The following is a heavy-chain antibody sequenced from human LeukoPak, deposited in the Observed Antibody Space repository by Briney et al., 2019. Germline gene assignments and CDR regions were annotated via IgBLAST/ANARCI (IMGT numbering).Heavy chain of an antibody. CDR1: GGSISSYY. V-gene: IGHV4-4*07. CDR3: ARVKRHYDILTGYYPEYYFDY. D-gene: IGHD3-9*01. CDR2: IYTSGST. Sequence: SETLSLTCTVSGGSISSYYWSWIRQPAGKGLEWIGRIYTSGSTNYNPSLKSRVTMSVDTSKNQFSQKLSSVTAADTAVYYCARVKRHYDILTGYYPEYYFDYWGQGTLVTVSS. J-gene: IGHJ4*02.